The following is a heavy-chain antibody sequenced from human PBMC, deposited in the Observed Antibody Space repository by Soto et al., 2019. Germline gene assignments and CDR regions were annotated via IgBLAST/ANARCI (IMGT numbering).Heavy chain of an antibody. CDR1: GDSVSSSSVT. J-gene: IGHJ5*02. CDR2: TYYRSKWHY. Sequence: PSQTLSLTCAISGDSVSSSSVTWNWIRQSPSRGLEWLGRTYYRSKWHYHYAPSVNGRISVNPDTSKNQFSLQLNSVTPEDTAVYYCARAGGVAARWNWFDPWGQGTLVTVSS. CDR3: ARAGGVAARWNWFDP. D-gene: IGHD6-6*01. V-gene: IGHV6-1*01.